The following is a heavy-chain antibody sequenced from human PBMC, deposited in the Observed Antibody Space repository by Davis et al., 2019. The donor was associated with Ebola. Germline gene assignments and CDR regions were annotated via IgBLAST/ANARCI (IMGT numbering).Heavy chain of an antibody. CDR1: GFTFSSYG. D-gene: IGHD2/OR15-2a*01. CDR2: IWYDGSNK. CDR3: ARDLSDGEYYGMDV. J-gene: IGHJ6*02. V-gene: IGHV3-33*01. Sequence: GESLKISCAASGFTFSSYGMHWVRQAPGKGLEWVAVIWYDGSNKYYADSVKGRFTISRDNSKNTLYLQMNSLRAEDTAVYYCARDLSDGEYYGMDVWGQGTTVTVSS.